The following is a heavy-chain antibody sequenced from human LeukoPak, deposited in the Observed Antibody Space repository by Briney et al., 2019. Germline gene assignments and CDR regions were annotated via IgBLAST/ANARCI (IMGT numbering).Heavy chain of an antibody. CDR3: ARGRLINTAMDHYFDY. CDR2: IYTSGST. J-gene: IGHJ4*02. CDR1: GGSISSYY. Sequence: SETLSLTCTVSGGSISSYYWSWIRQPAGKGLEWIGRIYTSGSTNYNPSLKSRVTMSVDTSKNQFSLKLSSVTAADTAVYYCARGRLINTAMDHYFDYWGQGTLVTVSS. V-gene: IGHV4-4*07. D-gene: IGHD5-18*01.